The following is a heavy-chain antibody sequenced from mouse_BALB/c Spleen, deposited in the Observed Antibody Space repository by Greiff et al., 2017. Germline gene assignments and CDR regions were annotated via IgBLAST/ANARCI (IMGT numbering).Heavy chain of an antibody. CDR2: ISSGGST. D-gene: IGHD2-2*01. CDR3: ARAGPYGYDFAY. V-gene: IGHV5-6-5*01. J-gene: IGHJ3*01. CDR1: GFTFSSYA. Sequence: EVKVEESGGGLVKPGGSLKLSCAASGFTFSSYAMSWVRQTPEKRLEWVASISSGGSTYYPDSVKGRFTISRDNARNILYLQMSSLRSEDTAMYYCARAGPYGYDFAYWGQGTLVTVSA.